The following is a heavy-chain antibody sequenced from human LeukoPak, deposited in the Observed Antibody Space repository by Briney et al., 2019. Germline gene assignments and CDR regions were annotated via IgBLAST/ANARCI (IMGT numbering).Heavy chain of an antibody. CDR2: IYYSGST. CDR3: ARVGMGETTVTTSGY. J-gene: IGHJ4*02. V-gene: IGHV4-59*11. Sequence: SETLSLTCTVSGGSISSHYWSWIRQPPGKGLEWIGYIYYSGSTYYNPSLKSRVTISVDTSKNQFSLKLSSVTAADTAVYYCARVGMGETTVTTSGYWGQGTLVTVSS. D-gene: IGHD4-17*01. CDR1: GGSISSHY.